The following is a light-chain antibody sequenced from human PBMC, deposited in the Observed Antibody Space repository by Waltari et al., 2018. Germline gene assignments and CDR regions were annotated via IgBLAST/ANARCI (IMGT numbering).Light chain of an antibody. V-gene: IGKV3-15*01. CDR3: QQYNNWPRT. CDR1: QSVSSS. CDR2: GAS. J-gene: IGKJ1*01. Sequence: EIVMTQSPATLSVSPGERATLSCRASQSVSSSLAWYQQKPGQEPSLLIFGASTRATDIPARFSGSGSGTEFTLTISSLQSEDFAVYYCQQYNNWPRTFGQGTKVEIK.